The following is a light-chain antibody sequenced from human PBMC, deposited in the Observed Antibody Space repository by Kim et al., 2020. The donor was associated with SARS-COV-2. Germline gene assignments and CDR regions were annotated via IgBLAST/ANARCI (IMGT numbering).Light chain of an antibody. J-gene: IGKJ2*01. CDR3: QQYNSDPRT. V-gene: IGKV1-5*03. CDR2: KAS. CDR1: QSISSW. Sequence: DIQMNQSPSTLSASVGDRVTITCRASQSISSWLAWYQQKPGKAPKLLIYKASSLEGGVPSRFSGSGSGPEFTLTISSLQPDDFATYYCQQYNSDPRTFGQGTKLEI.